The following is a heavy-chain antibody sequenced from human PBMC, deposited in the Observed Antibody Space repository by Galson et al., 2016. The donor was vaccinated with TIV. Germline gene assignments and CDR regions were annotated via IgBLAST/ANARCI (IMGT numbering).Heavy chain of an antibody. CDR2: ISAYNGDT. CDR3: ARDPTYYDTNGWGH. Sequence: VSCKASGYTFTSFGLSWVRQAPGQGLEWMGWISAYNGDTYFAQNLQDRVTMTTDTSTSTAYMELRSLRSGDTAMYYCARDPTYYDTNGWGHWGQGTLVIVSS. D-gene: IGHD3-22*01. CDR1: GYTFTSFG. V-gene: IGHV1-18*01. J-gene: IGHJ4*02.